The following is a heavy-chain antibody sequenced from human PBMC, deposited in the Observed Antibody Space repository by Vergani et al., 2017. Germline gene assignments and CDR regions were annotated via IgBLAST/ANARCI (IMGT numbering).Heavy chain of an antibody. J-gene: IGHJ4*02. CDR1: GYSFTNYW. CDR2: IHPADSDT. Sequence: EVQLVQSGAEVKKPGESLKISCQISGYSFTNYWIGWVRQMPGKGLEWMGIIHPADSDTRYSPSFQGQVTISVDKSISTPYLRRSSLRASDSAMYYCARLYGRDSSGSKSFDCWVQGTMVSVSS. V-gene: IGHV5-51*01. D-gene: IGHD3-22*01. CDR3: ARLYGRDSSGSKSFDC.